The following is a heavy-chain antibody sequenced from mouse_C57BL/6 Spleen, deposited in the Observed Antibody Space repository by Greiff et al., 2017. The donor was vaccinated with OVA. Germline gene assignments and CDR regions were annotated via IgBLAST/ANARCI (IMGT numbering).Heavy chain of an antibody. V-gene: IGHV1-42*01. CDR3: ARSGSTTRYFDY. J-gene: IGHJ2*01. CDR2: INPSTGGT. D-gene: IGHD1-1*01. Sequence: VQLKESGPELVKPGASVKISCKASGYSFTGYYMNWVKQSPEKSLEWIGEINPSTGGTTYNQKFKAKATLTVDKSSSTAYMQLKSLTSEDSAVYYCARSGSTTRYFDYWGQGTTLTVSS. CDR1: GYSFTGYY.